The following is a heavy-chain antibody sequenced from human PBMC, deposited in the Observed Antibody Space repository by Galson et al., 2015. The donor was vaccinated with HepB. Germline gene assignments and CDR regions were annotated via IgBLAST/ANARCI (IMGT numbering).Heavy chain of an antibody. V-gene: IGHV1-3*01. D-gene: IGHD2-2*01. CDR1: GYTFTSYA. J-gene: IGHJ6*02. CDR2: INGGNGNT. Sequence: SVKVSCKASGYTFTSYAMHWVRQAPGQRLEWMGWINGGNGNTIYSERFQGRVTITGDTSASTAYVELRGLRSEDTAMYYCARDQRVVHRTNIRFYGMDVWGQGTTVTVSS. CDR3: ARDQRVVHRTNIRFYGMDV.